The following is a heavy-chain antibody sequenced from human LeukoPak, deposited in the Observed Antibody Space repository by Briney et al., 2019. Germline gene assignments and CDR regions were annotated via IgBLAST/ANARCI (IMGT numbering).Heavy chain of an antibody. V-gene: IGHV3-66*01. D-gene: IGHD6-6*01. CDR1: GFTVSSNY. CDR3: ARDRGSSSGGFDY. CDR2: IYSGGST. Sequence: GGSLRLSCAASGFTVSSNYMSWVRQAPGKGLEWVSVIYSGGSTYYADSVKGRFTISRDNSKNTLYLQMNSLRAEDTAVYYCARDRGSSSGGFDYWGQGTLVTVSS. J-gene: IGHJ4*02.